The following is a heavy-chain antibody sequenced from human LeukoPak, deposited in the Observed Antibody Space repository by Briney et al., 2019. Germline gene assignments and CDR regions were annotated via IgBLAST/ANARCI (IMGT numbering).Heavy chain of an antibody. CDR2: ISSSGSTI. CDR1: GFTFSSYE. J-gene: IGHJ4*02. V-gene: IGHV3-48*03. CDR3: ARDIWLDPSFDY. D-gene: IGHD6-19*01. Sequence: GGSLRPSCAASGFTFSSYEMNWVRQAPGKGPEWVSYISSSGSTIYHADSVKGRFTISRDNAKNSLYLQMNSLRAEDTAVYYCARDIWLDPSFDYWGQGTLVTVSS.